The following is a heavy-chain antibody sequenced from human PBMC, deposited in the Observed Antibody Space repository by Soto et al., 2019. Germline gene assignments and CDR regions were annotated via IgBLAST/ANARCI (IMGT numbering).Heavy chain of an antibody. J-gene: IGHJ4*02. CDR3: AHARISTTGTNLPFDY. Sequence: ITNGVGVAWIRQPPGKALEWLALIYWDDDKRYSPSLKSRLTVTKDTSKNQVVLTMTNMDPVDTATYYCAHARISTTGTNLPFDYWGQGTLVTVSS. D-gene: IGHD1-1*01. CDR2: IYWDDDK. V-gene: IGHV2-5*02. CDR1: ITNGVG.